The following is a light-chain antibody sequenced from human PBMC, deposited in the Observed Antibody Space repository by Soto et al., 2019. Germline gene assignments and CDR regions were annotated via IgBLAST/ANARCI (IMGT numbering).Light chain of an antibody. Sequence: DIVMTQSPDSLAVSLGERATINCKSSQSVLYSSNNKNYLAWYQQKPGQPPKLLIYWASTRESGVPDRFSGSGSGTDFTFTIISLQAEDVSVYYCQQCYTTPRTFGQGTKVEIK. CDR3: QQCYTTPRT. CDR1: QSVLYSSNNKNY. CDR2: WAS. J-gene: IGKJ1*01. V-gene: IGKV4-1*01.